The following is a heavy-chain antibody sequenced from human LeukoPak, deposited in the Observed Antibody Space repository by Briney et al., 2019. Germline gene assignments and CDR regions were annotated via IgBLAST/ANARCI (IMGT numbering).Heavy chain of an antibody. Sequence: PSETLSLTCAVSGGSISSGGYSWSWIRQPPGKGLEWIGYIYHSGSTYYNPSLKSRVTISVDRSKNQFSLKLSSVTAADTAMYYCARDRRARHRVVMGHYYYYYGMDVWGQGTTVTVSS. D-gene: IGHD3-3*01. V-gene: IGHV4-30-2*01. CDR1: GGSISSGGYS. J-gene: IGHJ6*02. CDR2: IYHSGST. CDR3: ARDRRARHRVVMGHYYYYYGMDV.